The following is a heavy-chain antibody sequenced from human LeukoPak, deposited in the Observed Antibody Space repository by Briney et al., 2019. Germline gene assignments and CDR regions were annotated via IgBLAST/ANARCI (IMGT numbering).Heavy chain of an antibody. D-gene: IGHD3-10*01. J-gene: IGHJ6*03. Sequence: SVKVSCKASGGTFSSYAISWVRQAPGQGLEWMGGIIPIFGTANYAQKFQGRVTITADESTSTAYMELSSLRSEDTAVYYCASGAFQTYYYGSGSYHYYYYMDVWGKGTTVTVSS. CDR1: GGTFSSYA. CDR2: IIPIFGTA. CDR3: ASGAFQTYYYGSGSYHYYYYMDV. V-gene: IGHV1-69*13.